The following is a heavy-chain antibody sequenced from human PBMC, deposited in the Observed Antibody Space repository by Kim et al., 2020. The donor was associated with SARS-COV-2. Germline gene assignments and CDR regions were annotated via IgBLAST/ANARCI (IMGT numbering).Heavy chain of an antibody. V-gene: IGHV4-34*01. D-gene: IGHD3-10*01. J-gene: IGHJ2*01. CDR1: GGSFSGYY. CDR3: ARRLSYTSGWGSHYCDL. Sequence: SETLSLTCAVYGGSFSGYYWSWIRQPPGKGLEWIGEINHSGRTNYNPSLKSRVTILVDTSKNQFSLKLISVIAADTAVYYCARRLSYTSGWGSHYCDLWG. CDR2: INHSGRT.